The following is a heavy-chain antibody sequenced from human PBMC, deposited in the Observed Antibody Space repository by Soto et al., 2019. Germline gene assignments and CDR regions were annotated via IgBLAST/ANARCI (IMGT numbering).Heavy chain of an antibody. CDR1: GGSISSYY. CDR2: IYYTGST. J-gene: IGHJ4*02. Sequence: QVQLQESGPGLVKPSETLSLTCTVSGGSISSYYWSWVRQPPGKGLEWIGYIYYTGSTNYNPSLKSRVTISVDTSKNQFSLKLSSMTAADTAVYYCARALPMVRGVISYYFDFWGQGTLVTVSS. D-gene: IGHD3-10*01. CDR3: ARALPMVRGVISYYFDF. V-gene: IGHV4-59*01.